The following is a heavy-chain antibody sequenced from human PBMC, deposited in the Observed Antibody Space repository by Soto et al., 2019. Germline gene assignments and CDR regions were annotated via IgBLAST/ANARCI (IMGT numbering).Heavy chain of an antibody. CDR1: GFTFDNYA. D-gene: IGHD3-10*01. CDR2: ISWNGAAT. V-gene: IGHV3-9*01. CDR3: ANLPLYGSGFDC. J-gene: IGHJ4*02. Sequence: EVQLVESGGGLVQPGGSLRLSCAASGFTFDNYAIHWVRKAPGKGLEWVSGISWNGAATGYMNSVKGRFSISRDNTKNTIYLQMNRLRSEDTAVYYCANLPLYGSGFDCWGQGTLVTGSS.